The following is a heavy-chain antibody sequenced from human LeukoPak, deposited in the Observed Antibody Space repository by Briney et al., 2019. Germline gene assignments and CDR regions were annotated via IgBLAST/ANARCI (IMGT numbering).Heavy chain of an antibody. V-gene: IGHV4-59*01. CDR2: IYYTGST. Sequence: SETLSLICSVSGDSMSHYYWSWIRQPPGKGLEWIGYIYYTGSTNYNPSLKSRVTISVDTSKNQFSLKLSSVTAADTAVFYCARGGWSYDYWGQGTLVTVSS. CDR1: GDSMSHYY. J-gene: IGHJ4*02. CDR3: ARGGWSYDY.